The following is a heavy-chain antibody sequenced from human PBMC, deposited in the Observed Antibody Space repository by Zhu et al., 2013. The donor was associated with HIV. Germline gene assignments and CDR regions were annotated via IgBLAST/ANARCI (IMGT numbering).Heavy chain of an antibody. CDR3: ARDRDYGAHYYYMDV. D-gene: IGHD4-17*01. CDR1: GYTFTGYY. J-gene: IGHJ6*03. CDR2: FNPSGGST. Sequence: QVQLVQSGAEVKKPGASVKVSCKASGYTFTGYYIHWVRQAPGHGLEWMGIFNPSGGSTSYAQKFQGRVTVTRDTSTSTVYMELSSLRSEDTAIYYCARDRDYGAHYYYMDVVGQRDHGHRLL. V-gene: IGHV1-46*01.